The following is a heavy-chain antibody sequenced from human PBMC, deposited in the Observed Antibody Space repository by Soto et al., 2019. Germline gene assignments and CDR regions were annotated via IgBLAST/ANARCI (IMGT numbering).Heavy chain of an antibody. CDR2: IVPTFGTS. V-gene: IGHV1-69*01. CDR1: GVSFSRYV. D-gene: IGHD6-13*01. CDR3: ARATAVATLDTLLGIHGMDV. J-gene: IGHJ6*02. Sequence: QVQLVQSGAEVKKPGSSVKVSCKASGVSFSRYVISWVRQAPGQGLEWMGGIVPTFGTSNHAQKFQGRLTITADESTSTAYMELSSLRSEDTDVYYCARATAVATLDTLLGIHGMDVWGQGTTVTVS.